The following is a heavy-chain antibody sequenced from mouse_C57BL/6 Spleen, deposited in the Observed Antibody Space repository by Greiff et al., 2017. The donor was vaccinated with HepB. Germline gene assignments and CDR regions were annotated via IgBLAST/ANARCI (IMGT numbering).Heavy chain of an antibody. Sequence: VQVVESGAELVRPGASVTLSCKASGYTFTDYEMHWVKQTPVHGLEWIGAIDPETGGTAYNQKFKGKAILTADKSSSTAYMELRSLTSEDSAVYYCTRPPGTGWYFDVWGTGTTVTVSS. CDR1: GYTFTDYE. V-gene: IGHV1-15*01. J-gene: IGHJ1*03. CDR3: TRPPGTGWYFDV. D-gene: IGHD3-3*01. CDR2: IDPETGGT.